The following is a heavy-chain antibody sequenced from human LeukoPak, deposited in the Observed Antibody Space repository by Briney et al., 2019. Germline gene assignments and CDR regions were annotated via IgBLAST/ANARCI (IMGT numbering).Heavy chain of an antibody. J-gene: IGHJ3*02. Sequence: SEALSLTCTVSGGSISSYYWSWIRQPPGKGLEWIGYIYYSGSTNYNPSLKSRVTISVDTSKNQFSLKLSSVTAADTAVYYCARQGSSWYDAFDIWGQGTMVTVSS. CDR1: GGSISSYY. V-gene: IGHV4-59*01. CDR2: IYYSGST. CDR3: ARQGSSWYDAFDI. D-gene: IGHD6-13*01.